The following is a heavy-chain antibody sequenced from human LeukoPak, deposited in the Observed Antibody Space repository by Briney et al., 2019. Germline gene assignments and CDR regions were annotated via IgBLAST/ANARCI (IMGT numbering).Heavy chain of an antibody. V-gene: IGHV3-30*04. CDR3: AKDDYDFWSGPEYYFDY. J-gene: IGHJ4*02. CDR1: GFTFSSYA. CDR2: ISYDGSNK. D-gene: IGHD3-3*01. Sequence: GGSLRLSCAASGFTFSSYAMHWVRQAPGKGLEWVALISYDGSNKYYADSVKGRFTISRDNAKNSLYLQMSSLRAEDTAVYYCAKDDYDFWSGPEYYFDYWGQGTLVTVSS.